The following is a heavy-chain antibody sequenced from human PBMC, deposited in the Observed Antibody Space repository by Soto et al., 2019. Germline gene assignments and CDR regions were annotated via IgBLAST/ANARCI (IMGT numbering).Heavy chain of an antibody. CDR1: GGTFSSYA. CDR3: ARDRGGYCSGGSCSNWFDP. Sequence: QVQLVQSGADVKKPGSSVKVSCKASGGTFSSYAISWVRQAPGQGLEWMGGIIPIFGTANYAQKFQGRVTITADKSTSTAYMELSSLRSEDTAVYYCARDRGGYCSGGSCSNWFDPWGQGTLVTVSS. D-gene: IGHD2-15*01. CDR2: IIPIFGTA. J-gene: IGHJ5*02. V-gene: IGHV1-69*06.